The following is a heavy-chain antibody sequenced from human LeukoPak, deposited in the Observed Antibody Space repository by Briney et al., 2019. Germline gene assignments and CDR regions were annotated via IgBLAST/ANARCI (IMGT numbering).Heavy chain of an antibody. CDR2: INPNSGGT. CDR1: GYTFTGYY. Sequence: ASVKVSCKASGYTFTGYYMHWVRRAPGQGLEWMGWINPNSGGTNYAQKFQGRVTMTRDTSISTAYMELSRLRSDDTAVYYCAKEDDKAPPPFAPGGQETLVTVS. J-gene: IGHJ5*02. D-gene: IGHD1-1*01. V-gene: IGHV1-2*02. CDR3: AKEDDKAPPPFAP.